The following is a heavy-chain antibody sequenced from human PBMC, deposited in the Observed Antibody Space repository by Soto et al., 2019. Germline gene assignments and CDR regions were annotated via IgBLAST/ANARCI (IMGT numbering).Heavy chain of an antibody. CDR3: ARDNQCTSCYPDYYYGMDV. D-gene: IGHD2-2*01. V-gene: IGHV4-30-4*01. Sequence: SETLSLTCTVSGGSISSGDYYWSWIRQPPGKGLEWIGYIYYSGSTYYNPPLKSRVTISVDTSKNQLSLKLSSVTAADTAVYYCARDNQCTSCYPDYYYGMDVWGQGTTVTVSS. J-gene: IGHJ6*02. CDR1: GGSISSGDYY. CDR2: IYYSGST.